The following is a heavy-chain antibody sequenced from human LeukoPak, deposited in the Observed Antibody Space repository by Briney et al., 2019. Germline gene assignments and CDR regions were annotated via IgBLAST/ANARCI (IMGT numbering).Heavy chain of an antibody. Sequence: GGSLRLSCAASGFTFSDYSMNWVRQAPGKGLEWISYVGISSGNTKYADSVKGRFTISRDNSKNTLFLQMNSLRSEDTAVYYCARDSGSSGWYSGGDYWGQGTLVTVSS. CDR2: VGISSGNT. V-gene: IGHV3-48*01. J-gene: IGHJ4*02. D-gene: IGHD6-19*01. CDR1: GFTFSDYS. CDR3: ARDSGSSGWYSGGDY.